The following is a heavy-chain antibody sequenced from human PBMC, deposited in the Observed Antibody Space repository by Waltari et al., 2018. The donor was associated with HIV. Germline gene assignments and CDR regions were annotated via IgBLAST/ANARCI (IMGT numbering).Heavy chain of an antibody. CDR2: ISSSSTFI. D-gene: IGHD4-17*01. V-gene: IGHV3-21*01. CDR1: GFTFSSDS. J-gene: IGHJ4*02. Sequence: EVQLVESGGGLVKPGGSLRLSCAASGFTFSSDSMNWVRQAPGKGLEWVSSISSSSTFIYYADSVKGRFTISRDNAKNSLYLQMNSLRAEDTAVYYCARDRQGTVTKDFDYWGQGTLVTVSS. CDR3: ARDRQGTVTKDFDY.